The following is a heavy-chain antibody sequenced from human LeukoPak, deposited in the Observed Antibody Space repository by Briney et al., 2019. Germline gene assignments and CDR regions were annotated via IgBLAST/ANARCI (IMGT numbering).Heavy chain of an antibody. CDR3: ARGPVVRGVISYYYYGLDV. J-gene: IGHJ6*02. D-gene: IGHD3-10*01. CDR2: IFSDGSST. CDR1: GFTFSNYW. V-gene: IGHV3-74*01. Sequence: PGGSLRLSCAASGFTFSNYWMHWVRQAPGKGLVWVSRIFSDGSSTTYADSVKGRFTISRDNAKNTLFLQMNSLRAEDMAVYYCARGPVVRGVISYYYYGLDVWGQGTTVTVSS.